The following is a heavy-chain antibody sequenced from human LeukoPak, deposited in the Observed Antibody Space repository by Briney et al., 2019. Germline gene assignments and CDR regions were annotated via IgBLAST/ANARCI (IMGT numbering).Heavy chain of an antibody. D-gene: IGHD4-17*01. Sequence: VKGRFTVSRDNGKNSLYLQMNTLTAEDTAVYYCARDPSTGRGGSFDLWGRGTLVTVSS. J-gene: IGHJ2*01. V-gene: IGHV3-7*04. CDR3: ARDPSTGRGGSFDL.